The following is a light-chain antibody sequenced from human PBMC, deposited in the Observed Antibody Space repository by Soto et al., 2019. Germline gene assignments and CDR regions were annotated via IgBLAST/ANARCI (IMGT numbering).Light chain of an antibody. CDR2: DAS. J-gene: IGKJ4*01. CDR1: QSVSSY. Sequence: EIVLTQSPATLSLSPGERATLSCRASQSVSSYLAWYQQKPGQAPRLLIYDASNRATGIPARFSGSVSGTDFPLTISGLEPEDFAVYYCQQRSNWPTFGGGTKVEIK. CDR3: QQRSNWPT. V-gene: IGKV3-11*01.